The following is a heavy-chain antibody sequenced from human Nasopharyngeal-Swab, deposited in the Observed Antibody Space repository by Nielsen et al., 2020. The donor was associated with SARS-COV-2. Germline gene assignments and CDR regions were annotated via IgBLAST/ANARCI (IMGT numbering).Heavy chain of an antibody. Sequence: SETLSLTCTVSGGSISSYYWNWIRQPPGKGLEWIGYIYYSGSTNYNPSPKSRVTISVDTSKNQFSLKLTSVTAADTAVYYCARDRCSGGSCSFYYYYGMDVWGQGTTVTVSS. CDR2: IYYSGST. D-gene: IGHD2-15*01. CDR3: ARDRCSGGSCSFYYYYGMDV. V-gene: IGHV4-59*13. J-gene: IGHJ6*02. CDR1: GGSISSYY.